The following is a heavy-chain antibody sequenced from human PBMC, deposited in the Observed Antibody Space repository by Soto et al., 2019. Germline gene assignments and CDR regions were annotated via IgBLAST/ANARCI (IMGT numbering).Heavy chain of an antibody. Sequence: PSETLSLTGTVSGGSISSSSYYWCWIRQPPGKGLEGIGSIYYSGSTYYNPSLKSRVTISVDTSKNQFSLKLSSVTAADTAVYYCARRVLGYGLDYWGQGTLVTVSS. CDR1: GGSISSSSYY. V-gene: IGHV4-39*01. D-gene: IGHD2-8*01. CDR3: ARRVLGYGLDY. J-gene: IGHJ4*02. CDR2: IYYSGST.